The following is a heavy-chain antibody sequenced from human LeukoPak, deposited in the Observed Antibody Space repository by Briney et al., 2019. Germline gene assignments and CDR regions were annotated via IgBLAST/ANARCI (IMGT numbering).Heavy chain of an antibody. CDR3: ARGLRYGTVPYFDY. J-gene: IGHJ4*02. Sequence: GRSLRLSCAASGFTFSSYGMHWVRQAPGKGLEWVAVTWYDGSNKYYADSVKGRFTISRDNSKNTLYLQMNSLRAEDTAVYYCARGLRYGTVPYFDYWGQGTLVTVSS. CDR1: GFTFSSYG. V-gene: IGHV3-33*01. D-gene: IGHD6-13*01. CDR2: TWYDGSNK.